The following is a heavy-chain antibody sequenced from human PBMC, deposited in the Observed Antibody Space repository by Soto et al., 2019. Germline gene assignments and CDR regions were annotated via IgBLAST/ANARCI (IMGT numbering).Heavy chain of an antibody. J-gene: IGHJ5*02. CDR3: AREGMGFSNWFDP. Sequence: GGSLRLSCAASRFTFSSYWMHWVRQAPGRGLVWVSRINSDGSDTGYADSVKGRFTISRDNAKNTLYLQMNSLRAEDTAVYYCAREGMGFSNWFDPSGQGTLVTVSS. CDR2: INSDGSDT. D-gene: IGHD2-8*01. CDR1: RFTFSSYW. V-gene: IGHV3-74*01.